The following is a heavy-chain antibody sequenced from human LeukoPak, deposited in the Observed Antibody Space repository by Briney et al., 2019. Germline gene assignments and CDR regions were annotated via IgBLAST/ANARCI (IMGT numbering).Heavy chain of an antibody. V-gene: IGHV4-59*01. CDR3: ASGGSSSWWYFDF. D-gene: IGHD2-2*01. CDR1: GGSMSSYY. J-gene: IGHJ2*01. Sequence: SSETLSLTCTVSGGSMSSYYWIWIRQPPGRGLEWIGYIYYSGSTYSNPSLKSRVTISVDTSKNQFSLKLSSVTAADTAVYYCASGGSSSWWYFDFWGRGTLVTVSS. CDR2: IYYSGST.